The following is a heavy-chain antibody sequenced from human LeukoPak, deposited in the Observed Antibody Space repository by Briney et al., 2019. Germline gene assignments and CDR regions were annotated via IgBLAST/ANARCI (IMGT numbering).Heavy chain of an antibody. D-gene: IGHD3-22*01. V-gene: IGHV3-21*01. CDR2: ITSSGGGR. J-gene: IGHJ4*02. CDR1: GLSFSTFG. CDR3: ARAVQYDSSGYDY. Sequence: GGSLRLSCVASGLSFSTFGMSWVRQAPGKGLEWVSHITSSGGGRNYADSVKGRFTISRDNAKNSLYLQMNSLRAEDTAVYYCARAVQYDSSGYDYWGQGTLVTVSS.